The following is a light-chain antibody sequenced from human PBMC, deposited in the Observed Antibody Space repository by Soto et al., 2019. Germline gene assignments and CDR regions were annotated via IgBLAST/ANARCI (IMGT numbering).Light chain of an antibody. CDR2: DAS. Sequence: DIQMTQSPSTLSASVGDRVIITCRTSESITNRLAWFQQKPGRAPKVLIFDASSLESGVPSRFSGSGSGTEFSLTINSLQPGDFATYYVQHYGNVWTFGQGTRVEI. J-gene: IGKJ1*01. V-gene: IGKV1-5*01. CDR3: QHYGNVWT. CDR1: ESITNR.